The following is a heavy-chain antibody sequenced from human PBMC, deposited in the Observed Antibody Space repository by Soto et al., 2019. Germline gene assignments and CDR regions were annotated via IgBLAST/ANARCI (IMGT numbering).Heavy chain of an antibody. D-gene: IGHD5-18*01. CDR1: CGSISSSSYY. CDR2: IYYSGST. V-gene: IGHV4-39*01. Sequence: TSETLSLTCTVSCGSISSSSYYWGWIRQPPGKGLEWIGSIYYSGSTYYNPSLKSRVTISVDTSKNQFSLKLSSVTAADTAVYYCARATAMVFVSDYWGQGTLVTVSS. CDR3: ARATAMVFVSDY. J-gene: IGHJ4*02.